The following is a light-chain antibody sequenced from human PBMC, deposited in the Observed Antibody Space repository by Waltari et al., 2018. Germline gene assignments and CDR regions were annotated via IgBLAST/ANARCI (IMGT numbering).Light chain of an antibody. J-gene: IGLJ2*01. Sequence: QSALTQPASVSASPGESITISCTATSRVVGDFNSVSWSQQHPGKAPKFMIYDVSNRPSGVSHRFSGSKSGNTASLTISGLQAEDEAVYYCSSFTTSSTLLFGGGTKLTVL. CDR2: DVS. CDR3: SSFTTSSTLL. V-gene: IGLV2-14*03. CDR1: SRVVGDFNS.